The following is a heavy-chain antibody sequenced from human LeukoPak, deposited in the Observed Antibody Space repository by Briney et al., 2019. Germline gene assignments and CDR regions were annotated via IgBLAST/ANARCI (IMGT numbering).Heavy chain of an antibody. CDR1: GFTFSSYS. CDR3: ARSGGGYTATILGYFFDY. CDR2: ISSSSSYI. J-gene: IGHJ4*02. Sequence: GGSLRLSCAASGFTFSSYSMNWVRQAPGKGLEWVSSISSSSSYIYYADSVKGRFTISRDNAKNSLYLQMNSLRAEDTAVYYCARSGGGYTATILGYFFDYWGQGALVTVSS. D-gene: IGHD5-18*01. V-gene: IGHV3-21*01.